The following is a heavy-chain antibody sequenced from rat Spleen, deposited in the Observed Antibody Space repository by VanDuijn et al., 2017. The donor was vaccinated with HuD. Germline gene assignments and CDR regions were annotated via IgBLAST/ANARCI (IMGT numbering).Heavy chain of an antibody. D-gene: IGHD1-4*01. Sequence: EVQLVESDGGLVQTGGSLKLSCAASGFTFSNYGMAWVCQAPTRGLEWVATISYDGSSAYYRDSVKGRFTISRDNAKSTLYLQMDSLRSEDTATYYCARPGITSYVMDAWGQGASVTVSS. CDR2: ISYDGSSA. CDR1: GFTFSNYG. J-gene: IGHJ4*01. V-gene: IGHV5-29*01. CDR3: ARPGITSYVMDA.